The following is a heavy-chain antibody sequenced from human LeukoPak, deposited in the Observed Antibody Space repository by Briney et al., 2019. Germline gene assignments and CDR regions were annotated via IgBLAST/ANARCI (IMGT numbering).Heavy chain of an antibody. V-gene: IGHV1-24*01. CDR2: FDPEDGET. J-gene: IGHJ4*02. Sequence: ASVKVSCKVSGYTLTELSMHWVRQAPGKGLEWMGGFDPEDGETIYAQKFQGRVTMTEDTSTDTAYMELSSLRSEDTAVYYCATLIAYYDILTGQKFYYFDYWGQGTLVTVSS. D-gene: IGHD3-9*01. CDR3: ATLIAYYDILTGQKFYYFDY. CDR1: GYTLTELS.